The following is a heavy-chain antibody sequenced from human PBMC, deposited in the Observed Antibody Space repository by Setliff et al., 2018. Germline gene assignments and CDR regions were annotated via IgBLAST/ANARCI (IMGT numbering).Heavy chain of an antibody. CDR2: IYHNGNS. J-gene: IGHJ3*02. D-gene: IGHD1-1*01. V-gene: IGHV4-38-2*02. Sequence: PSETLSLTCSVSGYSISSGYYWGWIRQPPGKGLEWIGSIYHNGNSYYNPSLKSRVTISVDTSKNQLSLKLNSVTAADTAVYYCARDSLTTLRRRSFDIWGQGTMVTVSS. CDR1: GYSISSGYY. CDR3: ARDSLTTLRRRSFDI.